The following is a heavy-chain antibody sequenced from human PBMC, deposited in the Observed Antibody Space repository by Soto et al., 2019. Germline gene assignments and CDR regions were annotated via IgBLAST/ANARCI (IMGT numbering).Heavy chain of an antibody. CDR2: IGSTGSTI. CDR1: GFDFRSYE. Sequence: GGSLRLSCEASGFDFRSYEMNWVRQAPGKGLEWLSYIGSTGSTIYYADSVKGRFTISRDDGKNSVYLQMNTLRAEDTAVYYCARRGYSGYDWGWYFDFWGQGTPVTVSS. V-gene: IGHV3-48*03. J-gene: IGHJ4*02. D-gene: IGHD5-12*01. CDR3: ARRGYSGYDWGWYFDF.